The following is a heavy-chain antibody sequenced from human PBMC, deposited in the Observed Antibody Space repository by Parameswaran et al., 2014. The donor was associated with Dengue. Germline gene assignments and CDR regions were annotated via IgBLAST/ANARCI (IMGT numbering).Heavy chain of an antibody. V-gene: IGHV1-8*01. CDR2: MNPNSGNT. Sequence: WVRQAPGQGLEWMGWMNPNSGNTGYAQKFQGRVTMTRNTSISTAYMELSSLRSEDTAVYYCARAIVPAAIEGRDYYYMDVWGKGTTVTVSS. D-gene: IGHD2-2*02. J-gene: IGHJ6*03. CDR3: ARAIVPAAIEGRDYYYMDV.